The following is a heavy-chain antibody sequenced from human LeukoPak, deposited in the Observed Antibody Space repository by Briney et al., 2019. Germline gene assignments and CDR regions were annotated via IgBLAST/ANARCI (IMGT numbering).Heavy chain of an antibody. V-gene: IGHV3-11*04. CDR3: VSDLRFLEWLSTGYFDY. CDR2: ISSSCSTI. J-gene: IGHJ4*02. D-gene: IGHD3-3*01. CDR1: GFTFSDYY. Sequence: TGGSLRLSCAASGFTFSDYYMSWIRQAPGKGLEWVSYISSSCSTIYYADSVKGRFTISRDNAKNSLYLQMNSLRAEDTAVYYCVSDLRFLEWLSTGYFDYWGQGTLVTVSS.